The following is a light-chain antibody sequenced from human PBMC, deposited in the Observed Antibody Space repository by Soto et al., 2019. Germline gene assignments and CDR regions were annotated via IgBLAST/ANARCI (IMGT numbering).Light chain of an antibody. CDR1: QSVSFY. V-gene: IGKV3-15*01. J-gene: IGKJ5*01. CDR2: DAS. CDR3: QQYNSYSYT. Sequence: EIVLTQSPATLSSSPGERATLSCRASQSVSFYFAWYQQKPGQAPRLLIYDASTRATGIPARFSGSGSGTEFTLTITSLQPDDFATYYCQQYNSYSYTFGQGTRLEIK.